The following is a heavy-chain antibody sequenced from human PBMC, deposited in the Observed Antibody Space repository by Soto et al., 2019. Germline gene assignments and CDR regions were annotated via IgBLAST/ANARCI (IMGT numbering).Heavy chain of an antibody. V-gene: IGHV4-39*01. CDR1: GDSINNRSYY. CDR2: IYYSGST. D-gene: IGHD2-21*02. J-gene: IGHJ4*02. Sequence: SETLSLTCTVTGDSINNRSYYWGWIRQPPGKGLEWIGSIYYSGSTYNNPSLKSRVSMSVDTSKNQFSLKLRSVTAADTALYYCARQRTSVVTQAYFDSWVQGSLVTVSS. CDR3: ARQRTSVVTQAYFDS.